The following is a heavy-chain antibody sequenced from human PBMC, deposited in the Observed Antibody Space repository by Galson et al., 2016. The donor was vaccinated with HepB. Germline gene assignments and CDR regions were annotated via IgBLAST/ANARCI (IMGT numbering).Heavy chain of an antibody. CDR2: AFYSGNS. D-gene: IGHD3/OR15-3a*01. CDR1: GGSISTTNYY. Sequence: ATLSLTCTVSGGSISTTNYYWDWIRQPPGKGLEWIGSAFYSGNSYYSLSLRSRVTMSVDTSENQFSLRLSSVTAADTAVYYWARHLGSDWYPEYYFDYWGQGTLVTVSS. J-gene: IGHJ4*02. V-gene: IGHV4-39*01. CDR3: ARHLGSDWYPEYYFDY.